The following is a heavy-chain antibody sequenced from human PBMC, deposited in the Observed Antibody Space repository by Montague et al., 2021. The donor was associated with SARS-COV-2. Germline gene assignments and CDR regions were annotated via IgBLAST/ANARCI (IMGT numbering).Heavy chain of an antibody. D-gene: IGHD2-15*01. CDR3: GRGVVAATPVVDY. J-gene: IGHJ4*02. Sequence: TLSLTCTVSGASISTGIYYWSWIRQPAGKGLEWIGRIRTTGHTDYNRSLKSRVTMSVDTSKNQFSLKLNSVTAADTAVYYCGRGVVAATPVVDYWGRGTLVTVSS. CDR1: GASISTGIYY. V-gene: IGHV4-61*02. CDR2: IRTTGHT.